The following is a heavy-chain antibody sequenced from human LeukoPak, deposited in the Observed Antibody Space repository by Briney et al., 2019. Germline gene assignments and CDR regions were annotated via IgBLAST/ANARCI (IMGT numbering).Heavy chain of an antibody. V-gene: IGHV4-59*01. Sequence: SETLSLTCTVSGGSISSYYWSWIRQPPGKGLEWSGYIYYSGSTNYNPSLKSRVTISVDTSKNQFSLKLSSVTAADTAVYYCARDEFYCSGGSCYGWFDPWGQGTLVTVSS. CDR2: IYYSGST. CDR1: GGSISSYY. CDR3: ARDEFYCSGGSCYGWFDP. D-gene: IGHD2-15*01. J-gene: IGHJ5*02.